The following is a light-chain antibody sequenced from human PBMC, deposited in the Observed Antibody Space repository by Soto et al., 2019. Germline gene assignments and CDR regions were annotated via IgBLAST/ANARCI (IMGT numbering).Light chain of an antibody. Sequence: QSVLTQSPSASGTPGQRATISCYGSSSNIGSYPVYWYQQLPGTAPKLLINSDDQRPSGVPDRFSASKSGTSASLAISGLRSEDEADYYCAAWDASLSGHVFGAGTKVTVL. J-gene: IGLJ1*01. V-gene: IGLV1-47*02. CDR2: SDD. CDR1: SSNIGSYP. CDR3: AAWDASLSGHV.